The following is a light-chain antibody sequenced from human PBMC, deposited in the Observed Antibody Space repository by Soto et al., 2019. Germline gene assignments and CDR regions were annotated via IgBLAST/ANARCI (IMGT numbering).Light chain of an antibody. CDR2: GAS. Sequence: EIVLTQSPGTLSLSPGERATLSCRASQSVSSSHLAWYQHKPGQAPRLLIYGASIRATGIPDRFSGSGSGRDSTPPISRREPKDFVVYYCQQYGGSFIRTFVRGTKLEIK. CDR1: QSVSSSH. J-gene: IGKJ2*01. CDR3: QQYGGSFIRT. V-gene: IGKV3-20*01.